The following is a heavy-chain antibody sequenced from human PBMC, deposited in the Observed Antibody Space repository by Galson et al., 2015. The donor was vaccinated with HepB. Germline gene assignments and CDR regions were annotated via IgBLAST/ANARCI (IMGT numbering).Heavy chain of an antibody. CDR3: AKDQRGPYYYDSSGVNFDY. CDR2: ISGSGGST. D-gene: IGHD3-22*01. J-gene: IGHJ4*02. V-gene: IGHV3-23*01. Sequence: SLRLSCAASGFTFSSYAMSWVRQAPGKGLEWVSAISGSGGSTYYADSVKGRFTISRDNSKNTLYLQMNSLRAEDTAVYYCAKDQRGPYYYDSSGVNFDYWGQGTLVTVSS. CDR1: GFTFSSYA.